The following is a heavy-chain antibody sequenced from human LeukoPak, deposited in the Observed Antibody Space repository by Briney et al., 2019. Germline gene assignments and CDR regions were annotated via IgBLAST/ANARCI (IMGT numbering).Heavy chain of an antibody. J-gene: IGHJ5*02. CDR3: ARDRNYGSGSYGIGWFDP. CDR2: INPNSGNT. V-gene: IGHV1-2*02. CDR1: GYTFTGYY. Sequence: ASVEVSCKASGYTFTGYYLHWVRQAPGQGLEWMGWINPNSGNTNYAQKFQGRVTMTTDTSISTAYMELSRLRSDDTAVYYCARDRNYGSGSYGIGWFDPWGQGTLVTVSS. D-gene: IGHD3-10*01.